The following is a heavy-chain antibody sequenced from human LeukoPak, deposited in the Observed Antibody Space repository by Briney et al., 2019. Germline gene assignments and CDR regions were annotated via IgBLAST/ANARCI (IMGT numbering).Heavy chain of an antibody. CDR3: ARGRDSGSHTYYLDY. D-gene: IGHD1-26*01. Sequence: ASVKVSCKASGYTFTDYYIHWVRQAPGQGLEWMAWINPKSGGTNYAQKFQGRVTMTWDTSINTVFMELSRLRSDDTAIYYCARGRDSGSHTYYLDYWGQGTLVTVSS. V-gene: IGHV1-2*02. J-gene: IGHJ4*02. CDR2: INPKSGGT. CDR1: GYTFTDYY.